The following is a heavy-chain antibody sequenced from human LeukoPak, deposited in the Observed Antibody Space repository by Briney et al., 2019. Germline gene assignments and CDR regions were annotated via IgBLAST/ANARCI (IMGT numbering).Heavy chain of an antibody. D-gene: IGHD3-9*01. J-gene: IGHJ4*02. Sequence: PGGSLRLSCAASGFIFSSYAVSWARHAPGKGLEWVSAISGSGGSTYYADSVKGRFTISRDNSKNTLYLQMNSLRAEDTAVYYCAKDGDYDILTGYSYYYFDYWGQGTLVTVSS. CDR3: AKDGDYDILTGYSYYYFDY. CDR2: ISGSGGST. CDR1: GFIFSSYA. V-gene: IGHV3-23*01.